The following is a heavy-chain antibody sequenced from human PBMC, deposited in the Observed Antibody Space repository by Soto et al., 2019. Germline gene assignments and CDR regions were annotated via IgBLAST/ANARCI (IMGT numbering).Heavy chain of an antibody. D-gene: IGHD7-27*01. CDR3: ARSPSNWGFDY. J-gene: IGHJ4*02. Sequence: ASVKVSCKASGYTFTNYYINWVRQATGQGFEWMGWMNPNSGNTGYAQKFQGRVTMTRDTSITTAYMELSSLRSEDTAMYFCARSPSNWGFDYWGLGTLVTVSS. CDR1: GYTFTNYY. CDR2: MNPNSGNT. V-gene: IGHV1-8*01.